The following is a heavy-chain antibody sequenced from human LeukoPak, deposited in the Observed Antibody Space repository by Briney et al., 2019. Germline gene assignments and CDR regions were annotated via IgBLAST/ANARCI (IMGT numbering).Heavy chain of an antibody. CDR1: GFTFSSYS. D-gene: IGHD4-11*01. CDR3: AREVSQYSNYVGSFDY. Sequence: GGSLRLSCAASGFTFSSYSMYWVRQAPGKGLEWVSYISSSSSTIYYADSVKGRFTISRDNAKNSLYLQMNSLRAEDTAVYYCAREVSQYSNYVGSFDYWGQGTLVTVSS. CDR2: ISSSSSTI. V-gene: IGHV3-48*01. J-gene: IGHJ4*02.